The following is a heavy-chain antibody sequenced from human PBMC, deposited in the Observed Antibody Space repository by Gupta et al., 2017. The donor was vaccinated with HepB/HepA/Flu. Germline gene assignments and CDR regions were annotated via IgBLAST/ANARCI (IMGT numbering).Heavy chain of an antibody. Sequence: QVQLQQWGAGLLTPSATLSIPCAVHGTSFSGYYWSWIRQPPGKGLEWIGEINHSVRNNYNPSLKSRVTISVDTSKTQCSLKLSSVTAADTAVYYCARGRIAAREFDYWGQGTLVTVSS. CDR2: INHSVRN. D-gene: IGHD6-6*01. J-gene: IGHJ4*02. CDR1: GTSFSGYY. CDR3: ARGRIAAREFDY. V-gene: IGHV4-34*01.